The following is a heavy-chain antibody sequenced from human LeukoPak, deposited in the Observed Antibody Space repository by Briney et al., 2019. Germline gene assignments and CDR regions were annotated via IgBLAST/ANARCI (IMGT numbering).Heavy chain of an antibody. V-gene: IGHV1-2*02. D-gene: IGHD1-26*01. Sequence: ASVKVSCKALAYTFTAYNIQSVRPAPRQGLEWMGWINPNSGGTNFAQKFQGRVTMTWDTSISTAYMELSSLRSDDTAVFYCAQTSARGSYYPNSWGQGTLVTVSS. CDR3: AQTSARGSYYPNS. CDR1: AYTFTAYN. J-gene: IGHJ4*02. CDR2: INPNSGGT.